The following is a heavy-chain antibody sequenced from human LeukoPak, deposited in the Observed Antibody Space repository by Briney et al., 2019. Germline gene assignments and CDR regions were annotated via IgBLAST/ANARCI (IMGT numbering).Heavy chain of an antibody. CDR2: IYYSGST. Sequence: SETLSLTFTVPGDSISSSSYYWGWIRQPPGKGLEWIGNIYYSGSTYYNPPLKSRVTISVDTSKNQFSLNLSSMTAADTAVYYCARSIQLWPHSTFDYWGQGTLVTVSS. V-gene: IGHV4-39*07. J-gene: IGHJ4*02. D-gene: IGHD5-18*01. CDR1: GDSISSSSYY. CDR3: ARSIQLWPHSTFDY.